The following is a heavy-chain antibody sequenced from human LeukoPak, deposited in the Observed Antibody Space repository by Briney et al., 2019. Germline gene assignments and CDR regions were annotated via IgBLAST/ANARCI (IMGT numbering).Heavy chain of an antibody. D-gene: IGHD2-2*01. V-gene: IGHV3-11*04. Sequence: GGSLRLSCAASGFTFSDYYMSWIRQAPGKGLEWVSYISSSGSTIYYADSVKGRFTISRDNAKNSLYLQMNSLRAEDTAVYYCARDGGWDCRSSPCYALVLDYWGQGTLVTVSS. CDR2: ISSSGSTI. CDR1: GFTFSDYY. J-gene: IGHJ4*02. CDR3: ARDGGWDCRSSPCYALVLDY.